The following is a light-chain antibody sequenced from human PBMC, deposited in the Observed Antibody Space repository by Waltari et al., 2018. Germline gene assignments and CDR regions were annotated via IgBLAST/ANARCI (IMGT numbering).Light chain of an antibody. V-gene: IGKV1-12*01. CDR3: QQGSSFPWT. J-gene: IGKJ1*01. CDR1: HDIAGC. Sequence: DIQMTQSPSSVSASVGDRVTITCWASHDIAGCLAWYQQKPGKAPKVLISGASNLQSVVPSRFSGSVSGTDFTLTISSLQPEDFATYFCQQGSSFPWTFGQGTNVEIK. CDR2: GAS.